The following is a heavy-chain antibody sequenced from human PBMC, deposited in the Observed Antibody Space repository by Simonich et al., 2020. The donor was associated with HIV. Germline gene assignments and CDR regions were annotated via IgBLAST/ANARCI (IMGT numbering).Heavy chain of an antibody. V-gene: IGHV1-2*06. CDR3: ARLQGNWKVNWFDP. J-gene: IGHJ5*02. CDR1: GYTFTSYY. CDR2: INPNIGGT. D-gene: IGHD1-1*01. Sequence: QVQLVQSGAEVKKPGSSVKVSCTASGYTFTSYYMHWVRQAPGQGLEWMGRINPNIGGTNYAQKFQGRVTMTRDTSISTDYMELSRLRSDDTAVYYCARLQGNWKVNWFDPWGQGTLVTVSS.